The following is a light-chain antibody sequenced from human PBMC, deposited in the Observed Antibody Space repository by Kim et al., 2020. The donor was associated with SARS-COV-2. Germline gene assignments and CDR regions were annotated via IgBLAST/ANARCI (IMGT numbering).Light chain of an antibody. Sequence: DIVMTQSPDSLAVSLGERATINCKSSQSVLYSSNNKNYLAWYQQKPGQPPKLLIYWASTRESGVPDRFSGSGSGTDFTPTISSLQAEDVAVYYCQQYYSTPHTFGQGTKLEI. CDR2: WAS. CDR1: QSVLYSSNNKNY. V-gene: IGKV4-1*01. J-gene: IGKJ2*01. CDR3: QQYYSTPHT.